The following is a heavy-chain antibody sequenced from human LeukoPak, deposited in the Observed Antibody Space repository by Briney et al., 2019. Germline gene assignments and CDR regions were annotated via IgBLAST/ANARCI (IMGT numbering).Heavy chain of an antibody. CDR2: TYYSGST. CDR1: GPSISSYY. D-gene: IGHD3-3*01. Sequence: SETVSLTCTVSGPSISSYYWSWLPHPPGKGLEGIGYTYYSGSTNLHTFLKSRVTITVDTSKDQFSLELSSVTAADTAVYYCARSHSDFWSGYFDYWGQGTLVTVSS. J-gene: IGHJ4*02. CDR3: ARSHSDFWSGYFDY. V-gene: IGHV4-59*01.